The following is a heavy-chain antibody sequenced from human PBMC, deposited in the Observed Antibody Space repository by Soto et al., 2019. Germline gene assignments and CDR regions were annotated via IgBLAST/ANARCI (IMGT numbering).Heavy chain of an antibody. V-gene: IGHV3-48*01. CDR1: GFTFSSYS. Sequence: EVQVVESGGGLVQPGGSLRLSCAASGFTFSSYSMNWVRQAPGKGLEWVSSISSSSSTIFYADSVKGRVTISRDNVKNSLYLQMSSRRAEDTAVYYCARDIDGGGQGTLVTVSS. CDR2: ISSSSSTI. J-gene: IGHJ4*02. D-gene: IGHD2-15*01. CDR3: ARDIDG.